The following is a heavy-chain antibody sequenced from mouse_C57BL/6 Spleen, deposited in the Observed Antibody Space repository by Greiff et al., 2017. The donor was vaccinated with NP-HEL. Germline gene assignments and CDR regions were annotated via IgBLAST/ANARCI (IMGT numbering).Heavy chain of an antibody. CDR1: GYTFTSYW. Sequence: QVQLQQPGAELVKPGASVKMSCKASGYTFTSYWITWVKQRPGQGLEWIGDIYPGSGSTNYNEKFKSKATLTVDTSSSTAYMQLSSLTSEDSAVYYCARGYDYDTYFDVWGTGTTVTVSS. CDR2: IYPGSGST. CDR3: ARGYDYDTYFDV. J-gene: IGHJ1*03. D-gene: IGHD2-4*01. V-gene: IGHV1-55*01.